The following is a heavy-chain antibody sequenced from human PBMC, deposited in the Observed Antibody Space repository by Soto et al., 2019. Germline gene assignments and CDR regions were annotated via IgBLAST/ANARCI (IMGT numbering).Heavy chain of an antibody. Sequence: KVSCKASGGTFSSYAISWVRQAPGQGLEWMGGIIPIFGTANYAQKFQGRVTITADESTSTAYMELSSLRSEDTAVYYCARVRGSGSYYNLADHFQHWGQGTLVTVSS. CDR1: GGTFSSYA. CDR3: ARVRGSGSYYNLADHFQH. J-gene: IGHJ1*01. D-gene: IGHD3-10*01. V-gene: IGHV1-69*01. CDR2: IIPIFGTA.